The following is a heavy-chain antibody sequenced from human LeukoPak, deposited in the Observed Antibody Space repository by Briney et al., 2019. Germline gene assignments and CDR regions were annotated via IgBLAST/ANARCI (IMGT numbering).Heavy chain of an antibody. D-gene: IGHD3-10*01. CDR1: DGSFSGYY. Sequence: SQTLAHTCAVYDGSFSGYYWSWIRQPPGRGLEWIGEINHSGSTNYNPSLKSPVTISVDTSKTQFSLKLSSVTAADTAVYYCARALWFGEFSFDYWGQGTLVTVSS. CDR2: INHSGST. J-gene: IGHJ4*02. CDR3: ARALWFGEFSFDY. V-gene: IGHV4-34*01.